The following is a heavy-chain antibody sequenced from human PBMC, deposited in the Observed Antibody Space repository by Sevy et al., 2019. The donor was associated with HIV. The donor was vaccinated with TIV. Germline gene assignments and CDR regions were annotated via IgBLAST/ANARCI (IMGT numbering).Heavy chain of an antibody. Sequence: ASVKVSCKASGYTFTSYGISWVRQAPGQGLEWMGWISAYNGNTNYAQKPQGRVTMTTDTSTSTAYMERRSLGSDDTAVYYCARDATTDRVFLEWLNIDYWGQGTLVTVSS. J-gene: IGHJ4*02. D-gene: IGHD3-3*01. CDR1: GYTFTSYG. CDR3: ARDATTDRVFLEWLNIDY. CDR2: ISAYNGNT. V-gene: IGHV1-18*04.